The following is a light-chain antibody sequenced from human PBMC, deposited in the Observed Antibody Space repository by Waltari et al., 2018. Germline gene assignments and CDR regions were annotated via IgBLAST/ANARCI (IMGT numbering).Light chain of an antibody. V-gene: IGLV3-25*03. CDR3: QSVDSTGSYVV. Sequence: SDDLTQPPSVSVSPGQTARITCSGDALPKRHPYWYQQKPGQAPVLMIFKDSERPSGIPERFSGSSSGTMGTLTISGVQAEDEADYYCQSVDSTGSYVVFGGGTKLTVL. CDR1: ALPKRH. CDR2: KDS. J-gene: IGLJ2*01.